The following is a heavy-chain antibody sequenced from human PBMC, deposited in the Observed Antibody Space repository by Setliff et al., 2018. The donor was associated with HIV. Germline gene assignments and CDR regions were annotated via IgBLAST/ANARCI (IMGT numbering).Heavy chain of an antibody. CDR3: ARGGASSKYLDP. CDR2: ISDSGTT. D-gene: IGHD2-15*01. J-gene: IGHJ5*02. Sequence: PSETLSLTCTVSGGSISPYYWSWIRQPPGKGLEWIAWISDSGTTNYNPSLKSRVTLSVDTSKNQFSLSLTSVTGADTAVYYCARGGASSKYLDPWGQGTLVTGSS. CDR1: GGSISPYY. V-gene: IGHV4-59*01.